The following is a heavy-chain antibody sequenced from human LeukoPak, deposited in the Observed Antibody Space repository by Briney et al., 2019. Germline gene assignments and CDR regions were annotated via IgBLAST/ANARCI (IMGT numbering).Heavy chain of an antibody. D-gene: IGHD2-2*01. V-gene: IGHV1-2*02. CDR1: GYTFTCYY. CDR2: INPNSGGT. Sequence: GASVKVSCKASGYTFTCYYMHWVRQAPGQGLEWMGWINPNSGGTNYAQKFQGRVTMTRDTSISTAYMELSRLRSDDTAVYYCARDQSCSSTSCYFRVGDYYYYYMDVWGKGTTVTVSS. J-gene: IGHJ6*03. CDR3: ARDQSCSSTSCYFRVGDYYYYYMDV.